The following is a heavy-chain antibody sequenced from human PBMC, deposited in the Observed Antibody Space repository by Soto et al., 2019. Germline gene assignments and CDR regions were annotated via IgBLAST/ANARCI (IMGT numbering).Heavy chain of an antibody. Sequence: QITLKESGPTLVKPTQTLTLTCTFSGFSLSTSGVGVGWIHQPPGKALEWLALIYWDDDKRYSPSLKSRLTITKDTSKNQVVLTMANMDPVDTATYFCAHYQTQHSGGYYSGFDPWGQGILVTVSS. CDR2: IYWDDDK. CDR3: AHYQTQHSGGYYSGFDP. D-gene: IGHD3-22*01. CDR1: GFSLSTSGVG. J-gene: IGHJ5*02. V-gene: IGHV2-5*02.